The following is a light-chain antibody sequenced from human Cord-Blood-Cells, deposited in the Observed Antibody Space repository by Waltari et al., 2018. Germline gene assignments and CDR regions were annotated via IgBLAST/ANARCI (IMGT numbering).Light chain of an antibody. V-gene: IGLV2-23*01. CDR2: EGS. CDR3: CSYAGSSTWV. Sequence: QSALTQPASVSVSPGQSITIPCTGTSSDVGSYNPVHWYQQHPGNAPKLMIYEGSKRPSGVSKRFSGSKSGNTASLTISGLQAEDEADYYCCSYAGSSTWVFGGGTKLTVL. CDR1: SSDVGSYNP. J-gene: IGLJ3*02.